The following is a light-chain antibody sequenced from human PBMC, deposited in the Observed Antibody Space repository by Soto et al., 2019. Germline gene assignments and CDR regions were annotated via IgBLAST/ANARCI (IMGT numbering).Light chain of an antibody. J-gene: IGKJ1*01. CDR3: QEHYSTSWA. CDR1: QSVLYSSNNKNY. CDR2: LAS. Sequence: DIVMTQSPDSLAVSLGERATINCKSSQSVLYSSNNKNYLVWYQQKSGQPPKLLIYLASVRESGVPDRFSGSGSGTDFTLTISSLQAEDVSVYYCQEHYSTSWAFGQGTKVEIK. V-gene: IGKV4-1*01.